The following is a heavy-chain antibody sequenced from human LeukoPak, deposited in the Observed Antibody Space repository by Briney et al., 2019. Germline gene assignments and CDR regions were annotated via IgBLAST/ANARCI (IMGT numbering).Heavy chain of an antibody. CDR1: GFTFSSYA. D-gene: IGHD6-19*01. V-gene: IGHV3-30-3*01. CDR3: ATDRGSRAWQYYLDY. J-gene: IGHJ4*02. Sequence: GRSLRLSCAASGFTFSSYAMHWVRQAPGKGLEWVAVISYDGSNKYYADSVKGRFTISRDNSKNTLYLQMNSLRAEDTAVYYCATDRGSRAWQYYLDYWCQGTLVTVSS. CDR2: ISYDGSNK.